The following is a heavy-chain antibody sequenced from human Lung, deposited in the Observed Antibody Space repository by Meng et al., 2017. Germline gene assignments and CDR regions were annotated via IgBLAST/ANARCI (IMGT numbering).Heavy chain of an antibody. J-gene: IGHJ4*02. CDR3: ARDEDISAAGKLSGDY. CDR2: IDTKSGDT. D-gene: IGHD6-13*01. CDR1: GYQFPDHW. Sequence: VRVARSGAEMKRLGSSVQLSCKPSGYQFPDHWLPWVRRSPGQGLAWMERIDTKSGDTHYAQRFQGRGTMTGKTSISTAYMELSGLRSDDTAMYYCARDEDISAAGKLSGDYWGQGTLVTVSS. V-gene: IGHV1-2*06.